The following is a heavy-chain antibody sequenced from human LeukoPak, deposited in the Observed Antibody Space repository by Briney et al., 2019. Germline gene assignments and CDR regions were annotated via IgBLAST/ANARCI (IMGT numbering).Heavy chain of an antibody. V-gene: IGHV4-39*07. CDR3: ATREATGY. CDR1: GVSISSSSYY. Sequence: SETLSLTCTASGVSISSSSYYWGWIRQPPGKGLEWIGSIHHSGITYYNPSLESRVTISVDTSKNQFSLKLISVTAADTAVYYCATREATGYWGRGTLVTVSS. D-gene: IGHD1-26*01. CDR2: IHHSGIT. J-gene: IGHJ4*02.